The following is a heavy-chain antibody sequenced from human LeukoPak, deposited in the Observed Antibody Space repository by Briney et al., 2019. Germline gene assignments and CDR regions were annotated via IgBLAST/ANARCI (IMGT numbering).Heavy chain of an antibody. V-gene: IGHV3-30-3*01. CDR2: ISYDGSNK. J-gene: IGHJ6*03. CDR1: GFTFSSYA. D-gene: IGHD1-1*01. CDR3: ALGWNDPSRYYYYMDV. Sequence: GGSLRLSCAASGFTFSSYAMHWVRQAPGKGLEWVAVISYDGSNKYYADSVKGRFTISRDNSKNTLYLQMNSLRAEDTAVYYCALGWNDPSRYYYYMDVWGKGTTVTVSS.